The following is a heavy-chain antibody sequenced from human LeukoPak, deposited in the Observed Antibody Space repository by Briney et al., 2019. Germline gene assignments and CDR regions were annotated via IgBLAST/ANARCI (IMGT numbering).Heavy chain of an antibody. V-gene: IGHV4-34*01. CDR3: ARARRGYSYGYKGYYFDY. CDR1: GGSFSGYY. Sequence: PSETLSLTCAVYGGSFSGYYWSWIRQPPGKGLEWIGEINHSGSTNYNPSLKSRVTISVDTSKNQFSLKLSSVTAADTAVYYCARARRGYSYGYKGYYFDYWGQGTLVTVSS. CDR2: INHSGST. D-gene: IGHD5-18*01. J-gene: IGHJ4*02.